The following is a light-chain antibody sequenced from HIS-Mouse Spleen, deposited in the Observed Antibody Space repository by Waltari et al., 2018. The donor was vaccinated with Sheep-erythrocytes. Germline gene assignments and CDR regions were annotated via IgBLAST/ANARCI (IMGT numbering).Light chain of an antibody. Sequence: DIQMTQSPSSLSASVGDRVTITCKASQDISNYLNWYQQKPGKAPKLLIYDASNLETGVPSRFSGSGSGTDFTFTISSLQPEDIATYYCQQYDNLPLTVGGGTKVEIK. CDR1: QDISNY. V-gene: IGKV1-33*01. CDR3: QQYDNLPLT. CDR2: DAS. J-gene: IGKJ4*01.